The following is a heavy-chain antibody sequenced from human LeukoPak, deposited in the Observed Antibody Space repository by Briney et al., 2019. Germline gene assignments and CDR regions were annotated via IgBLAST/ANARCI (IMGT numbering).Heavy chain of an antibody. Sequence: KPSETLSLTCTVSGGSISSSSYYWGWIRQPPGKGLEWIGSIYYSGSTYYNPSLKSRVTISVDTSKNQFSLRLSSVTAADTAVYYCARSMIPDYWGQGTLVTVSS. CDR1: GGSISSSSYY. J-gene: IGHJ4*02. V-gene: IGHV4-39*01. CDR3: ARSMIPDY. D-gene: IGHD3-22*01. CDR2: IYYSGST.